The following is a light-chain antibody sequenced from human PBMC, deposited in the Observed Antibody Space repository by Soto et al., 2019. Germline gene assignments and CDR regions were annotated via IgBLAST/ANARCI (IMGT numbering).Light chain of an antibody. J-gene: IGKJ4*01. Sequence: EIVMTQSPATLSVSPGETATLSCRASQSVSYNLAWYQQKPGQGPRLLIYGAFTRATGIPARFSGSGSGTDFTLTISSLQSEDFAVYYCQQYNNWPSLTFGGGTKVEIK. V-gene: IGKV3-15*01. CDR3: QQYNNWPSLT. CDR2: GAF. CDR1: QSVSYN.